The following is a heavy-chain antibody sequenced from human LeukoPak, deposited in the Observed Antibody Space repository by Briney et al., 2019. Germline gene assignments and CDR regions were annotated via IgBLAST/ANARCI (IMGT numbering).Heavy chain of an antibody. J-gene: IGHJ6*03. CDR3: ARVAQGATTENYYYYYMDV. Sequence: GGSLRLSCAASGFAFNSYTTKWVRQAPGKGLEWVSAITSRGSYIYNADSVKGRFTISRDNAENSAYLQMSSLRAEDTAVYYCARVAQGATTENYYYYYMDVWGKGTTVTVSS. CDR2: ITSRGSYI. V-gene: IGHV3-21*01. D-gene: IGHD4-11*01. CDR1: GFAFNSYT.